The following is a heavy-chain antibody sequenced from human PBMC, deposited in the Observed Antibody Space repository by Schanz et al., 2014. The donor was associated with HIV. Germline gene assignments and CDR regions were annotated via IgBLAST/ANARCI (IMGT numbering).Heavy chain of an antibody. J-gene: IGHJ4*02. CDR3: ARDRPVNSYCSNGVCYPL. Sequence: EVQLVESGGGLVQPGRSLRLSCAGSGFTFGNYAMHWVRQAPGKGLEWVAVINWNGDTTYYADSVKGRFTISRDNAKNSLYLQMNSLRAEDTAVYYCARDRPVNSYCSNGVCYPLWGQGTLVTVSS. CDR1: GFTFGNYA. V-gene: IGHV3-9*01. D-gene: IGHD2-8*01. CDR2: INWNGDTT.